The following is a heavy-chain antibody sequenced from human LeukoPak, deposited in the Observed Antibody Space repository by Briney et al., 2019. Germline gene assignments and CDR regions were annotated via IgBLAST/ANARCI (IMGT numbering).Heavy chain of an antibody. J-gene: IGHJ4*02. Sequence: GASLRLSCAASGFTFSNYAMSWVRQTPGEGLEWVSVIRGSDDNTYYADSVKGRFTISRDNSRNTLSLQMNSLRAEDTAVYYCAKVPYTSSNYYFDYWGQGTLVTVSS. CDR3: AKVPYTSSNYYFDY. CDR1: GFTFSNYA. D-gene: IGHD5-18*01. CDR2: IRGSDDNT. V-gene: IGHV3-23*01.